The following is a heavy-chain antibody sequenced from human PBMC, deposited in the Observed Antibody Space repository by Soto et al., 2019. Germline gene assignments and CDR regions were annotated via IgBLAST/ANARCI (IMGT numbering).Heavy chain of an antibody. CDR1: RYIFTAYF. D-gene: IGHD1-1*01. Sequence: QVQLVQSGAEVKKPGASVKVSCKAPRYIFTAYFMHWVRQAPGQGLEWMGWINPNNGATHYGLSFQGRVTMTRDTSISTAYMEMSRLRSDDTAVYYCASHDPGARFDPWCQGTLVIVSS. J-gene: IGHJ5*02. V-gene: IGHV1-2*02. CDR2: INPNNGAT. CDR3: ASHDPGARFDP.